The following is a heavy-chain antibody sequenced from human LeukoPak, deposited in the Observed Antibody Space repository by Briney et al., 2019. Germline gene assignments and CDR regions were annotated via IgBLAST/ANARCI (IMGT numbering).Heavy chain of an antibody. CDR1: GFTFSSYG. CDR3: AKDSRSGSYAQSVDV. J-gene: IGHJ6*04. CDR2: IRYDGSNK. D-gene: IGHD1-26*01. V-gene: IGHV3-30*02. Sequence: GGSLRLSCAASGFTFSSYGMHWVRQAPGKGLEWVAFIRYDGSNKYYADSVKGRFTISRDNSRNTLYLQMNSLRAEDTAVYYCAKDSRSGSYAQSVDVWGKGTTVTVSS.